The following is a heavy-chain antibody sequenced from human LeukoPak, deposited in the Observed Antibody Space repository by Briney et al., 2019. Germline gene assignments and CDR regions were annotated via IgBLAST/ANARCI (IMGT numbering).Heavy chain of an antibody. CDR3: AREGDAFDI. CDR1: GFTFSTYS. Sequence: GGSLRLSCAASGFTFSTYSMNWVRQAPGKGPEWVSSISSSGSYTYYADSVKGRFTVSRDNAKNSLYLQMNSLRAEDTAVYYCAREGDAFDIWGQGTMVTVPS. V-gene: IGHV3-21*01. J-gene: IGHJ3*02. CDR2: ISSSGSYT.